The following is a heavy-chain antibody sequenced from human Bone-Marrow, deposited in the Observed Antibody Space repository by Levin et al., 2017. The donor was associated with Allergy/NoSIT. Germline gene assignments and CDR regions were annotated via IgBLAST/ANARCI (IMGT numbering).Heavy chain of an antibody. Sequence: GGSLRLSCAASGFTFSTYSMNWVRQAQGKGLDWVSSITSSSSYIDYADSVKGRFTISRDNAKNSLYLQMNSLRVEDPAVYYCARGLDYSGLPWRQGTLVTVSS. CDR2: ITSSSSYI. J-gene: IGHJ5*02. CDR3: ARGLDYSGLP. D-gene: IGHD5-12*01. CDR1: GFTFSTYS. V-gene: IGHV3-21*01.